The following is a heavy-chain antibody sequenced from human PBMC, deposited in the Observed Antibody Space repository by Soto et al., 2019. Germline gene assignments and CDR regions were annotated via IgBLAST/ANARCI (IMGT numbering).Heavy chain of an antibody. CDR3: ARDVVGSDYFDS. J-gene: IGHJ4*02. Sequence: ASVKVSCKASGFTFTDYYMHWVRQAPGQGLEWMGWINPKTGGTNYVQKFQGRVTMTRDTSITTAYMELSRLRSDDTAVYYCARDVVGSDYFDSWGQGTLVTVSS. D-gene: IGHD1-26*01. CDR2: INPKTGGT. CDR1: GFTFTDYY. V-gene: IGHV1-2*02.